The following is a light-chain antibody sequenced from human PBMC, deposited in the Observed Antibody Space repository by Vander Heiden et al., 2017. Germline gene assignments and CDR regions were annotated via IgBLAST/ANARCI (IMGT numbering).Light chain of an antibody. CDR1: SSNIGSNT. Sequence: QSVLTQPPSASETPGQRVTISCSGSSSNIGSNTVNWYQQLPGTAPNLLIYSDNQRPSGVPDRFSGSKSGTSASLAISGLQAEDEADYYCATWDDSRNGWVFGGGTKLTVL. CDR3: ATWDDSRNGWV. V-gene: IGLV1-44*01. J-gene: IGLJ3*02. CDR2: SDN.